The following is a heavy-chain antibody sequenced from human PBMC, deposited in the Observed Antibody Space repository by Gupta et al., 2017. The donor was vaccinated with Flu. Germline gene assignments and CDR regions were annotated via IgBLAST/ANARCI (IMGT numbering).Heavy chain of an antibody. D-gene: IGHD6-6*01. CDR3: AKDHPSSYSSSRNPLFGS. CDR2: ISGSGKFT. V-gene: IGHV3-23*01. Sequence: EVQLLESGGGLVQPGGTLRLSCAASGFTFSVYAMNWVRQAPGKGPEGVSSISGSGKFTYFADPVKGRFTISRDNSKNTLYLQMNTLRAEDTAVYYCAKDHPSSYSSSRNPLFGSWGQGTLVTVSS. CDR1: GFTFSVYA. J-gene: IGHJ5*02.